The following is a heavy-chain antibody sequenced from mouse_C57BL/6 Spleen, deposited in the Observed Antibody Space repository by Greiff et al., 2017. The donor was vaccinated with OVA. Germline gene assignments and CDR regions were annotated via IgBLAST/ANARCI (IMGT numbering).Heavy chain of an antibody. Sequence: QVQLQQPGAELVMPGASVKLSCKASGYTFTSYWMHWVKQRPGQGLEWIGEIDPSDRYPNYNQKFKGKSTLTVDKSSSTAYMQLSSLTSEDSAVYYCARYYYGSFYAMDYWGQGTSVTVSS. V-gene: IGHV1-69*01. J-gene: IGHJ4*01. CDR3: ARYYYGSFYAMDY. CDR2: IDPSDRYP. D-gene: IGHD1-1*01. CDR1: GYTFTSYW.